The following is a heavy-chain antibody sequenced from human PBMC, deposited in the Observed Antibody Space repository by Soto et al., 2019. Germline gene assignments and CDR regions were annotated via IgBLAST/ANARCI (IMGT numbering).Heavy chain of an antibody. CDR2: INPSGGST. V-gene: IGHV1-46*01. J-gene: IGHJ4*02. CDR1: GYTFTHYY. Sequence: QVQLVQSGAEVKKPGASVKVSCKASGYTFTHYYMYWVRQAPGQGLEWMGIINPSGGSTSYARKFQGRVTMTRDTSTRTVYMELSSLRSEDTAVYYCAREVGDSSVDYWGQGTLVTVSS. D-gene: IGHD6-19*01. CDR3: AREVGDSSVDY.